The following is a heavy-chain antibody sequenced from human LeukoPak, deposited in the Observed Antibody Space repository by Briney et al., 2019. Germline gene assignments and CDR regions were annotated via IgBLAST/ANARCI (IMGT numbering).Heavy chain of an antibody. CDR2: ISGSGGRT. D-gene: IGHD1-26*01. V-gene: IGHV3-23*01. CDR3: AKDYSGSYYALDX. Sequence: PGGSLRLSCAASGFTFGTYAMSWVRQAPGKGLEWVSTISGSGGRTYYADSVKGRFTISRDKSKNTLYLQMNRLRAEDTAVYNCAKDYSGSYYALDXWGQGXLVTV. CDR1: GFTFGTYA. J-gene: IGHJ4*02.